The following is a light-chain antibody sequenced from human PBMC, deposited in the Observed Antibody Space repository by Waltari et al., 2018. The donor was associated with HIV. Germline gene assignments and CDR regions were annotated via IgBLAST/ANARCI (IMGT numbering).Light chain of an antibody. CDR2: GAS. CDR3: QQYNNWPRT. V-gene: IGKV3-15*01. CDR1: QSVSSN. Sequence: EIVMTQSPATLSVSPGESATLSCRASQSVSSNLAWYQQKPGQAPRLLIYGASTRATGIPARISSSGSGTEFTLTISSLQSEDVAVYYCQQYNNWPRTFGQGTKVEIK. J-gene: IGKJ1*01.